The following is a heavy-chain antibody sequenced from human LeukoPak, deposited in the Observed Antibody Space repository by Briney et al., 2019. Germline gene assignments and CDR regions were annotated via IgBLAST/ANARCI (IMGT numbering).Heavy chain of an antibody. CDR2: IWYDGSNK. V-gene: IGHV3-33*01. D-gene: IGHD2-2*01. CDR3: ARGTNIVVVPAAMGRHYFDY. CDR1: GFTFSSYG. Sequence: GGSLRLSSAASGFTFSSYGMHWVRQAPGKGLEWVAVIWYDGSNKYYADSVKGRFTISRDNSKNTLYLQMNSLRAEDTAVYYCARGTNIVVVPAAMGRHYFDYWGQGTLVTVSS. J-gene: IGHJ4*02.